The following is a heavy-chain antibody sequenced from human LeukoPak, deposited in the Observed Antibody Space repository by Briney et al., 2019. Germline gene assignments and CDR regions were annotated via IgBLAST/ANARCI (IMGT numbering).Heavy chain of an antibody. V-gene: IGHV1-2*02. D-gene: IGHD5-18*01. CDR1: GYTFTGYY. CDR3: ARERSVDTRDFDY. J-gene: IGHJ4*02. CDR2: INHNRGDT. Sequence: ASAKVSCTASGYTFTGYYMHWVRQAPGQGLEWMGWINHNRGDTNYAQKFQGRVTMTSDTSISTSYMELSRLRSDDTAVYYCARERSVDTRDFDYWGQGTLVTVSS.